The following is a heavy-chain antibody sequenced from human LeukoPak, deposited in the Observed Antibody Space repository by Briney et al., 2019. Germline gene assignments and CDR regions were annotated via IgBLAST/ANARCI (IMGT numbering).Heavy chain of an antibody. V-gene: IGHV3-30*04. CDR1: GFTFSSYA. Sequence: GGSLRLSCAASGFTFSSYAMHWVRQAPGKGLEWVAVISYDGSNKYYADSVKGRFTISRDNSKNTLYLQMNSLRAEDTAVYYCAKDKTTALDYWGQGTLVTVSS. D-gene: IGHD4-17*01. CDR3: AKDKTTALDY. CDR2: ISYDGSNK. J-gene: IGHJ4*02.